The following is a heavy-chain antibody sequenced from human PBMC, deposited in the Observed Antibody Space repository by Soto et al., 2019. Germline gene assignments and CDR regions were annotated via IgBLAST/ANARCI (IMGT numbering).Heavy chain of an antibody. CDR1: GFTFTSSA. CDR3: AADRADYDFWSGYYALEY. J-gene: IGHJ4*02. Sequence: SVKVSCKTSGFTFTSSAVQCVRHTHGQRLEWIGWIFVGSGNTNYAQKFQERVTITRDMSTSTAYMELRSLRSEDTAVYYCAADRADYDFWSGYYALEYWGQGTLVTVSS. CDR2: IFVGSGNT. D-gene: IGHD3-3*01. V-gene: IGHV1-58*01.